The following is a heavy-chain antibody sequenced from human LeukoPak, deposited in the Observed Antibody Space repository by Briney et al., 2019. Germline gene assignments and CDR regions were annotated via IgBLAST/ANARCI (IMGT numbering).Heavy chain of an antibody. CDR1: GFTFSSYA. J-gene: IGHJ1*01. CDR3: AKEGYDSSGYYWAEYFQH. V-gene: IGHV3-23*01. Sequence: GGSLRLSCAASGFTFSSYAMSWVRQAPGKGLEWVSAISGSGGSTYYADSVKGRFTISRDNSKNTLYLQMNSLRAEDTAVYYCAKEGYDSSGYYWAEYFQHWGQGTLVTVSS. CDR2: ISGSGGST. D-gene: IGHD3-22*01.